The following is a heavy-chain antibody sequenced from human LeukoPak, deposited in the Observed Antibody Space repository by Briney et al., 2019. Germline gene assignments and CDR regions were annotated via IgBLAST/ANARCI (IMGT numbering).Heavy chain of an antibody. CDR1: GGSVSSGSYY. J-gene: IGHJ4*02. D-gene: IGHD6-19*01. V-gene: IGHV4-61*01. CDR2: IYYSGST. Sequence: SETLSLTCTVSGGSVSSGSYYWNWIRQPPGKGLEWIGYIYYSGSTNYNPSLKSRVTISVDTSKNQFSLKLSSVTAADTAVYYCAQYSGWSYYFDYWGQGSLVTVSS. CDR3: AQYSGWSYYFDY.